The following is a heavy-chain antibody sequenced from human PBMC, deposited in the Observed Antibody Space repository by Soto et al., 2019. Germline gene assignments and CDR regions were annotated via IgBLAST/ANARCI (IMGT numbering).Heavy chain of an antibody. CDR2: ISDSGST. CDR1: GGSINGGSYY. Sequence: QVQLQESGPGLVTPLQTLSLTCTVSGGSINGGSYYWSWIRQHPGKGLEWIGYISDSGSTYYNPSLWARATLSVDTFKNQFSLKRNSVTAADTAVYYCARRENYRDTSGYYGFFDYWGQGTLVTVSS. D-gene: IGHD3-22*01. CDR3: ARRENYRDTSGYYGFFDY. J-gene: IGHJ4*02. V-gene: IGHV4-31*03.